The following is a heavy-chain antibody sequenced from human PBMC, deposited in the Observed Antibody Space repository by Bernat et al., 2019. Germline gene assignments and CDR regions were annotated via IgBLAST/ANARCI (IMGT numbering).Heavy chain of an antibody. D-gene: IGHD3-9*01. V-gene: IGHV1-3*01. CDR3: ASAPFLRYFDLDY. CDR1: GYTFTSYA. Sequence: QVQLVQSGAEVKKPGASVKVSCKASGYTFTSYAMHWVRQAPGQRLEWMGWINAGNGNTKYSQKFQGRFTITRDTSASTAYMELSSLRSEDTAVYYCASAPFLRYFDLDYWGQGTLVTVSS. J-gene: IGHJ4*02. CDR2: INAGNGNT.